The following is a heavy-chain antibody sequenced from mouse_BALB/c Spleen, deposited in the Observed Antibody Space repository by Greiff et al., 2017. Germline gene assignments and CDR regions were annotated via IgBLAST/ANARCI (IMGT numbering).Heavy chain of an antibody. J-gene: IGHJ4*01. CDR3: ARDRDVWAMDY. CDR1: GFTFTDYY. Sequence: EVQRVESGGGLVQPGGSLRLSCATSGFTFTDYYMSWVRQPPGKALEWLGFIRNKANGYTTEYSASVKGRFTISRDNSQSILYLQMNTLRAEDSATYYCARDRDVWAMDYWGQGTSVTVSS. CDR2: IRNKANGYTT. V-gene: IGHV7-3*02.